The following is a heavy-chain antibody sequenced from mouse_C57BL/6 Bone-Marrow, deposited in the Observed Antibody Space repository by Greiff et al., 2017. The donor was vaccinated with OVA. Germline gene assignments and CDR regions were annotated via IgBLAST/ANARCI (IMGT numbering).Heavy chain of an antibody. V-gene: IGHV1-85*01. CDR1: GYTFTSYD. D-gene: IGHD2-3*01. Sequence: QVQLKQSGPELVKPGASVKLSCKASGYTFTSYDINWVKQRPGQGLEWIGWIYPRDGSTKYNEKFKGKATLTVDTSSSTAYMELHRLTSEDSAVYFCASQDGYYFDYWGQGTSITGSS. J-gene: IGHJ2*03. CDR3: ASQDGYYFDY. CDR2: IYPRDGST.